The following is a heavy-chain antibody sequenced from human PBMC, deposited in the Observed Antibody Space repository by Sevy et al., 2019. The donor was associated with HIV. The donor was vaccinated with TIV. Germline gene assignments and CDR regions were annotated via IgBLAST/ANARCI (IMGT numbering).Heavy chain of an antibody. J-gene: IGHJ3*02. CDR2: ISQDGSDK. CDR1: EFIFTGYW. CDR3: ASAGGWGNINKSERIIDI. Sequence: GGSLRLSCAASEFIFTGYWRNWVRQAPGKGLEWVADISQDGSDKRYVDSVRGRFTLSRNNTNNFMYLQMSSLRADDTAVSACASAGGWGNINKSERIIDIWGHGTKVTVSS. V-gene: IGHV3-7*01. D-gene: IGHD3-16*01.